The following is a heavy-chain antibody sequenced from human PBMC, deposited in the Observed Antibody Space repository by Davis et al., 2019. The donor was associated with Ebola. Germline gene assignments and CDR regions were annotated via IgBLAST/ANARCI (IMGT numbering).Heavy chain of an antibody. J-gene: IGHJ6*02. Sequence: ASVKVSCKASGYTFTSYAMHWVRQAPGQRLEWMGWINAGNGNTKYSQKFQGRVTITRDTSASTAYMELSSLRSEDTAVYYCARGEYDYGIVYYYYGMDVWGQGTTVTVSS. V-gene: IGHV1-3*01. CDR3: ARGEYDYGIVYYYYGMDV. D-gene: IGHD4-17*01. CDR1: GYTFTSYA. CDR2: INAGNGNT.